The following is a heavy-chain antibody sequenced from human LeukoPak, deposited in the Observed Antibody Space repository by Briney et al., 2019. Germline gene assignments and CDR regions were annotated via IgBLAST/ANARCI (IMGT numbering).Heavy chain of an antibody. D-gene: IGHD5-18*01. V-gene: IGHV3-20*04. Sequence: GGSLRLSCAASGFTFDDYGMSWVRQAPGKGLEWVSGINWNGGSTGYADSVKGRFTISRDNTKNSLYLQMNSLRAEDTAVYYCARDLSGVTGYTYGRGIDYWGQGTLVTVSS. CDR2: INWNGGST. J-gene: IGHJ4*02. CDR1: GFTFDDYG. CDR3: ARDLSGVTGYTYGRGIDY.